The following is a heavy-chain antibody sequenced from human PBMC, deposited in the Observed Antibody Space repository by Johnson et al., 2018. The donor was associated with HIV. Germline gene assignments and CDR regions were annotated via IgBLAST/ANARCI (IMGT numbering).Heavy chain of an antibody. J-gene: IGHJ3*02. Sequence: VQLVESGGGVVQPGGPLRLSCAASGFTFRTNGMHWVRLAPGKGLELVSGISWNSGSIAYADSVKGRFTTSRDNAKNSLYLQVKSLSAEDTALYLCAKDNGIAGTSGDAFDIWGQGTMVTVSS. V-gene: IGHV3-9*01. CDR1: GFTFRTNG. CDR2: ISWNSGSI. D-gene: IGHD6-13*01. CDR3: AKDNGIAGTSGDAFDI.